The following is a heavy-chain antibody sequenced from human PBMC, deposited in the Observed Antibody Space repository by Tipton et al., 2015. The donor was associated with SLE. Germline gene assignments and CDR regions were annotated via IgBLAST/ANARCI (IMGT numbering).Heavy chain of an antibody. Sequence: SLRLSCAASGFTFNRYGMSWVRQAPGKGLEWVSGLSGSGDTTYYGDSVKGRFAISRDNFKNTLFLQMNSLRAEDTAVYFCAKMGGYCGDDCYWWKLDFWGQGTLVTVSS. J-gene: IGHJ4*02. V-gene: IGHV3-23*01. D-gene: IGHD2-21*01. CDR3: AKMGGYCGDDCYWWKLDF. CDR1: GFTFNRYG. CDR2: LSGSGDTT.